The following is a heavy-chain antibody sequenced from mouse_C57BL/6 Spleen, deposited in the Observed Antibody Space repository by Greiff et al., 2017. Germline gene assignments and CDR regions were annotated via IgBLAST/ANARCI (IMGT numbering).Heavy chain of an antibody. V-gene: IGHV1-54*01. Sequence: QVQLQQSGAELVRPGTSVKVSCKASGYAFTNYLLEWVKQRPGQGLEWIGVINPGSGGTNYNEKFKGKATLTADKSSSTAYMQLSSLTSEDSAVYFCAREGDGYYFDYGGQGTTRTVSS. CDR2: INPGSGGT. J-gene: IGHJ2*01. CDR3: AREGDGYYFDY. D-gene: IGHD2-3*01. CDR1: GYAFTNYL.